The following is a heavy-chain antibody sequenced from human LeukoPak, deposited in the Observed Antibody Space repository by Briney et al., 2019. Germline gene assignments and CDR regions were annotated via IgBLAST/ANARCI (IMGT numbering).Heavy chain of an antibody. CDR3: ARNQRYFDY. CDR1: GFTFSSYA. V-gene: IGHV3-23*01. J-gene: IGHJ4*02. Sequence: GGSLRLSCAASGFTFSSYAMSWVRQAPGKAPEWVSGISGSGGSTYSADSVKGRFITSRDNSKNTLYLQMNSLRAEDTAVYYCARNQRYFDYWGQGTLVTVSS. D-gene: IGHD1-14*01. CDR2: ISGSGGST.